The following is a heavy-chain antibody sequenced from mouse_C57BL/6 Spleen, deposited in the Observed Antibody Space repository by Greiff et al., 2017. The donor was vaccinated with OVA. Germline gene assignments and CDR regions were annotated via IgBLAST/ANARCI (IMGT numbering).Heavy chain of an antibody. CDR3: ARSRGFAY. CDR1: GYTFTSSW. Sequence: QVQLQQSGAELVKPGASVKMSCKASGYTFTSSWMNWVKQRPGQGLEWIGQIYPGDGGTNYNGKFKSKATLTADTSSSTAYMQLSSLTSEDSAVYFGARSRGFAYWGQGTLVTVSA. CDR2: IYPGDGGT. V-gene: IGHV1-82*01. J-gene: IGHJ3*01. D-gene: IGHD3-1*01.